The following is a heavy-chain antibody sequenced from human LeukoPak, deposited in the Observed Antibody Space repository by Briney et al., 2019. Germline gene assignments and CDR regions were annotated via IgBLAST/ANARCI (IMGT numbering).Heavy chain of an antibody. CDR1: GGSFSGYY. D-gene: IGHD3-22*01. CDR2: INHSGST. J-gene: IGHJ4*02. Sequence: PSETLSLTCAVYGGSFSGYYWSWIRQPPGEGLEWMGEINHSGSTNYNPSLKSRVTISVDTSKNQFSLKLSSVTAADTAVYYCASTTYYYDSSGYYFDYWGQGTLVTVSS. V-gene: IGHV4-34*01. CDR3: ASTTYYYDSSGYYFDY.